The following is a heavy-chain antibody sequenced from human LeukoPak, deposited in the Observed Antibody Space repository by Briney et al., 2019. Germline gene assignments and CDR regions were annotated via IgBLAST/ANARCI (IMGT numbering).Heavy chain of an antibody. CDR2: IYHSGST. D-gene: IGHD1-26*01. CDR1: GYSISSGYY. V-gene: IGHV4-38-2*01. J-gene: IGHJ3*02. CDR3: ARTGSLDAFDI. Sequence: SETLSLTCAVSGYSISSGYYWGWIRQPPGKGLEWIGSIYHSGSTYYNPSLKSRVTISVDTSKNQFSLKLSSVTAADTAVYYCARTGSLDAFDIWGQGTTVTVSS.